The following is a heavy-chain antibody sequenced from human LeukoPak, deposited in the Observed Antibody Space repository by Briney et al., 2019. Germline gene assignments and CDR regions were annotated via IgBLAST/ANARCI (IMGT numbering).Heavy chain of an antibody. J-gene: IGHJ4*02. D-gene: IGHD6-19*01. V-gene: IGHV4-30-4*08. CDR2: IYYSGST. Sequence: SQTLSLTCTVSGGSISSGDYYWSWIRQPPGKCLEWIGYIYYSGSTYYNPSLKSRVTISVDTSKNQFSLKLSSVTAADTAVYYCARDAGYSSGWVDYWGQGTLVTVSS. CDR1: GGSISSGDYY. CDR3: ARDAGYSSGWVDY.